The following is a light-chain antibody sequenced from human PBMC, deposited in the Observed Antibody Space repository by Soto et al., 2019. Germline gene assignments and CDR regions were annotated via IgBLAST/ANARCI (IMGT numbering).Light chain of an antibody. Sequence: DIVMTQSPDSLAVSLGERATINCKSSQSVLYSSNNKNYLAWYQQRPGQPPKLLIYWASTRESGVPDRFSGSGSGTDLPLTITSLQAEDVAVYYCQHYESTPPTFGQGTKLEIK. CDR3: QHYESTPPT. J-gene: IGKJ2*01. V-gene: IGKV4-1*01. CDR2: WAS. CDR1: QSVLYSSNNKNY.